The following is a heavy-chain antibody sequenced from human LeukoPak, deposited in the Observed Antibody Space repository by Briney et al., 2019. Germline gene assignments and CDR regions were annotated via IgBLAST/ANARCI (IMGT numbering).Heavy chain of an antibody. CDR3: ARRGPNWGFFDY. Sequence: GGSLRLSCAASGFTFSNHAMSWVRQAPGKGLEWVSTISGSGDSTYYADSVKGRFTISGDNSKNTLYLQMNSLRAEDTAVYYCARRGPNWGFFDYWGRATLVTVSS. CDR1: GFTFSNHA. CDR2: ISGSGDST. V-gene: IGHV3-23*01. D-gene: IGHD7-27*01. J-gene: IGHJ4*02.